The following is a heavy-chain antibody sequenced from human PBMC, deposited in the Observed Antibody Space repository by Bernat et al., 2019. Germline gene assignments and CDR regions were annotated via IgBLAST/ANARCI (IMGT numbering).Heavy chain of an antibody. CDR3: ARDIWGSGRGY. CDR1: GFTFTSYS. V-gene: IGHV3-48*01. J-gene: IGHJ4*02. D-gene: IGHD3-16*01. CDR2: MSSGSSTI. Sequence: EVQLVESGGGLVQPGGSLRLSCVVSGFTFTSYSMNWVRHAPGKGLEWVSYMSSGSSTIYYADSVKGRFTISRENGKNSLYLQMNSLRAEDTAVYYCARDIWGSGRGYWGQGTLVTVSS.